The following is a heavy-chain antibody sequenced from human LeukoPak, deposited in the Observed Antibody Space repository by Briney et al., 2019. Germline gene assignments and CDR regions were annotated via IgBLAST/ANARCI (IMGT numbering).Heavy chain of an antibody. J-gene: IGHJ3*02. CDR2: IYYSGST. Sequence: PSETLSLTCTVSGGSISSSSYYWGWIRQPPGKGLEWIGSIYYSGSTYYNPSLKSRVTISVDTSKNQFSLKLSSVTAADTTVYYCARHLAGRVHDAFDIWGQGTMVTVSS. D-gene: IGHD3-10*01. CDR3: ARHLAGRVHDAFDI. V-gene: IGHV4-39*01. CDR1: GGSISSSSYY.